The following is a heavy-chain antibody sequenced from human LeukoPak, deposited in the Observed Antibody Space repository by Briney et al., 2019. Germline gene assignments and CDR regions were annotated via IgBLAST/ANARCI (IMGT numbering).Heavy chain of an antibody. V-gene: IGHV1-2*02. CDR2: VNPNSGDT. J-gene: IGHJ5*01. CDR3: ARASGSYWWFDS. CDR1: GYTFTGYY. Sequence: ASVEVSCKASGYTFTGYYLHWVRQAPGQGVEWMGCVNPNSGDTNYAQKFQGSVTMTRDTSISTVYMELSRLRSDDTAVYYCARASGSYWWFDSWGQGTLVTVSS. D-gene: IGHD1-26*01.